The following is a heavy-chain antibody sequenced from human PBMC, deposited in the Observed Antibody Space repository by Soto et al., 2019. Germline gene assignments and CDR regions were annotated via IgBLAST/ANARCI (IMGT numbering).Heavy chain of an antibody. CDR2: ISGSDDST. D-gene: IGHD6-6*01. CDR3: AKRSSSATLDY. V-gene: IGHV3-23*01. CDR1: GFTFSSYA. Sequence: EVRLLEYGGGLVQPGESLRLSCAASGFTFSSYAMSWVRQAPGKGLEWVSVISGSDDSTYYADSVKGRFTMSRDNSKNTLYLQMNSLRAEDTAVYYCAKRSSSATLDYWGQGTLVTVSS. J-gene: IGHJ4*02.